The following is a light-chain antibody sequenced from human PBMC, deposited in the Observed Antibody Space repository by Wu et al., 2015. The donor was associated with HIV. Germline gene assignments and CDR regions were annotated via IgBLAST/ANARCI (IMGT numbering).Light chain of an antibody. CDR1: QSISRW. V-gene: IGKV1-27*01. CDR3: QKYNSAPRT. CDR2: AAS. Sequence: DIQMTQSPSTLSASVGDRVTITCRANQSISRWLAWYQQKPGKVPKLLIFAASTLQSGVPSRFSGSGSGTDFTLTISGLQPEDVATYYCQKYNSAPRTFGQGTKVEMK. J-gene: IGKJ1*01.